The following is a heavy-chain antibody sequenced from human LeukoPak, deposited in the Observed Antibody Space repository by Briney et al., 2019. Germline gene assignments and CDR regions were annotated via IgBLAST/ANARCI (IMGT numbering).Heavy chain of an antibody. Sequence: ASVKVSCKASGYTFTGYYMHWVRQAPGQGLEWMGWINPNSGGTNYAQKFQGRVTMTRDTSISTAYMELSRLRSDDTAVYYCARDSTGYSGYVRFDPWGQGTLVTVSS. CDR1: GYTFTGYY. CDR3: ARDSTGYSGYVRFDP. J-gene: IGHJ5*02. CDR2: INPNSGGT. V-gene: IGHV1-2*02. D-gene: IGHD5-12*01.